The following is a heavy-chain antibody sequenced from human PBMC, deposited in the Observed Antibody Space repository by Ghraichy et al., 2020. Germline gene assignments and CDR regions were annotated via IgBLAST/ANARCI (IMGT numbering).Heavy chain of an antibody. Sequence: GGSLRLSCAASGFTFSNYAMSWVRQAPGQGLDWVSGITGNGGNIYYAGSVKGRFAISSDNSKNTLYLEMNSLKAEDTAEYYLAKGKNCTGIGASNGFFDHWGQGTLVTGSS. D-gene: IGHD6-25*01. V-gene: IGHV3-23*01. J-gene: IGHJ4*02. CDR1: GFTFSNYA. CDR2: ITGNGGNI. CDR3: AKGKNCTGIGASNGFFDH.